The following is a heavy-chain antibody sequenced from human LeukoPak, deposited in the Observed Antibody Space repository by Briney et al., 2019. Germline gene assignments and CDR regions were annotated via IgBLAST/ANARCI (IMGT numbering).Heavy chain of an antibody. D-gene: IGHD1-1*01. V-gene: IGHV5-51*01. CDR3: VRHNNYALDY. J-gene: IGHJ4*02. Sequence: KPGESLKISCEGSGDSFPSYWIGWARQTPGKGLEWMAIIFPGNSDTIYSPSFQGQVTISADKSISTAYLQWRGLKASDTAKCYCVRHNNYALDYWGQGTLVTVSS. CDR1: GDSFPSYW. CDR2: IFPGNSDT.